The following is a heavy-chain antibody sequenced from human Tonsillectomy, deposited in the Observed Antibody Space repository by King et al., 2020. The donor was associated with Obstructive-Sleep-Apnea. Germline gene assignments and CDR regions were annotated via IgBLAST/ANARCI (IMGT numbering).Heavy chain of an antibody. Sequence: PLQESGPGLVKPSETLSLTCTVSGGSVSSGSYYWSWIRQPPGKGLEWIGYIYYSGSTNYNPSLKSRVTISVDTSKNQFSLKLSSVTAADTAVYYCARDRNGWFGDDYYYGMDVWGQGTTVTVSS. V-gene: IGHV4-61*01. J-gene: IGHJ6*02. D-gene: IGHD3-10*01. CDR2: IYYSGST. CDR3: ARDRNGWFGDDYYYGMDV. CDR1: GGSVSSGSYY.